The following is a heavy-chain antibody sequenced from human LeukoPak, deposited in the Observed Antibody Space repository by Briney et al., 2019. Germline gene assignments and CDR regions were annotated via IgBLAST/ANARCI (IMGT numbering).Heavy chain of an antibody. CDR3: ATVGSGSSLYYFDY. Sequence: SETLSLTCTVSGGSIRSYYWSWIRHPPGKGLEWIVYIYYSGSTNYNPSLKSRVTISVDTSKNQFSLKLSSVTAADTAVYYCATVGSGSSLYYFDYWGQGTLVTVSS. CDR1: GGSIRSYY. CDR2: IYYSGST. J-gene: IGHJ4*02. D-gene: IGHD6-25*01. V-gene: IGHV4-59*01.